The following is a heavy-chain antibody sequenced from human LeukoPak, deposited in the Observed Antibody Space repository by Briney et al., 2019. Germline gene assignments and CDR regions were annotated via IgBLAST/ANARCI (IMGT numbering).Heavy chain of an antibody. J-gene: IGHJ5*02. D-gene: IGHD3-10*01. CDR2: LNPSGGGT. Sequence: ASVKVSCKASGYTFTNYFMHWVRQAPGQGLEWMGVLNPSGGGTTYAQRFQGRVTMTRDTSTSTVHMELSSLRSEDTAVYYCATGSHLGQTPHNWFDPWGQGTLVTVSS. V-gene: IGHV1-46*01. CDR1: GYTFTNYF. CDR3: ATGSHLGQTPHNWFDP.